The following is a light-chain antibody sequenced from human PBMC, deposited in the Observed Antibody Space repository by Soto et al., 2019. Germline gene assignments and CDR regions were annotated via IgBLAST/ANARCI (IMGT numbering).Light chain of an antibody. CDR1: QSVSSSY. CDR2: GAS. J-gene: IGKJ2*01. Sequence: EIVLTQSPGTLSLSTGERATLSCRASQSVSSSYLAWYQQKPGQAPRLLIYGASSSATGIPDRFSGSGSGTDFTLTISRLEPEDVAVYCCQQYGSSLYTFGQGTKLEIK. V-gene: IGKV3-20*01. CDR3: QQYGSSLYT.